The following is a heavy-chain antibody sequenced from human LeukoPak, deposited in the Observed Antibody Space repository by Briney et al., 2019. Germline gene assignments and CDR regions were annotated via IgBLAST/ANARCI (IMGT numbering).Heavy chain of an antibody. V-gene: IGHV4-59*01. D-gene: IGHD5-18*01. CDR2: IYYSGST. J-gene: IGHJ4*02. CDR1: GVSISSYY. CDR3: ASGRGYSYGGFDY. Sequence: SETLSLTCTVSGVSISSYYWSWVRQPPGKGLEWIGYIYYSGSTNYNPSLKSRVTLSVDTSKNQSSLKLSSVTAADAAVYYCASGRGYSYGGFDYWGQGTLVTVSS.